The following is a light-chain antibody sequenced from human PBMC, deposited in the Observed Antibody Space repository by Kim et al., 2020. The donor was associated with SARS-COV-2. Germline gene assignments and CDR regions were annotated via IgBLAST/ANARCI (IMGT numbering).Light chain of an antibody. J-gene: IGLJ3*02. CDR2: SSD. Sequence: QSVLTQPPSASETPGQRVTISCSGSNSNIGRNHVYWYQQLPGTAPKLLIYSSDQRPSGVPDRFSGSKSGTSASLAISGLRSEDEGDYYCASWDGSLGAWVFGGGTQLTVL. CDR3: ASWDGSLGAWV. CDR1: NSNIGRNH. V-gene: IGLV1-47*01.